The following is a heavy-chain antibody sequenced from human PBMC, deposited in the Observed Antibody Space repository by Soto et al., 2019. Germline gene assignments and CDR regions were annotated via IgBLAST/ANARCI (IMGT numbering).Heavy chain of an antibody. J-gene: IGHJ6*02. CDR3: AANRGYDKSEHYYGMDV. CDR1: GGSISSGDYY. CDR2: IYYSGST. D-gene: IGHD5-12*01. V-gene: IGHV4-30-4*01. Sequence: SETLSLTCTVSGGSISSGDYYWSWIRQPPGEGLEWIGYIYYSGSTYYNPSPKSRVTISVDTSKNQFSLKLSSVTAADTAVYYCAANRGYDKSEHYYGMDVWGQGTTVTVSS.